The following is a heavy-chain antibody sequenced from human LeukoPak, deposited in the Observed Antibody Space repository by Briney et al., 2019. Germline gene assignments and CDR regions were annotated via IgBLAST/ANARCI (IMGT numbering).Heavy chain of an antibody. D-gene: IGHD3-3*01. CDR3: ARGGLDFWSGYGLFDY. J-gene: IGHJ4*02. CDR2: IYHSGST. V-gene: IGHV4-38-2*02. CDR1: GYSISSGYY. Sequence: SETLSLTCTVSGYSISSGYYWGWIRQPPGKGLEWIGSIYHSGSTYYNPSLKSRVTISVDTSKNQFSLKLSSVTAADTAVYYCARGGLDFWSGYGLFDYWGQGTLVTVSS.